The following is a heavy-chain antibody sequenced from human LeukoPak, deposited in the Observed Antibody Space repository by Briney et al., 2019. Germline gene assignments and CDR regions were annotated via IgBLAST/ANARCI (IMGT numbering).Heavy chain of an antibody. CDR2: IYYSGST. Sequence: SETLSLTCTVSGGSISGYYWSWIRQPPGKGLEWIGYIYYSGSTYYNPSLKSRVTISVDTSKNQFSLKLTSVTAADTAVYYCARRHPYCTSTSCANWYFDLWGRGTLVTVSS. J-gene: IGHJ2*01. V-gene: IGHV4-59*08. D-gene: IGHD2-2*01. CDR1: GGSISGYY. CDR3: ARRHPYCTSTSCANWYFDL.